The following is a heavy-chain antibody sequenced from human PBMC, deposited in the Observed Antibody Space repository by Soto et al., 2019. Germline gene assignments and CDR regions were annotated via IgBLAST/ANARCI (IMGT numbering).Heavy chain of an antibody. CDR1: GYTFTSYG. CDR2: ISAYNGNT. V-gene: IGHV1-18*01. Sequence: ASVKVSCKASGYTFTSYGISWVRQAPGQGLEWMGWISAYNGNTNYAQKLQGRVTMTTDTSTSTAYMELRSLRSDDTAVYYCASLSYSSSSSGYYYYYGMDVWGQGTTVTVSS. J-gene: IGHJ6*02. D-gene: IGHD6-6*01. CDR3: ASLSYSSSSSGYYYYYGMDV.